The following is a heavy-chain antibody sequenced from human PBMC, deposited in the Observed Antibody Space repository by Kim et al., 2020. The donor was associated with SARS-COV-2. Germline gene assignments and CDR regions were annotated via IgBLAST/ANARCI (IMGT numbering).Heavy chain of an antibody. CDR3: ASRRYFYDSSHFDY. V-gene: IGHV3-30-3*01. J-gene: IGHJ4*02. CDR2: ISYDGNNK. Sequence: GGSLRLSCAASGFTFSIYAMHWVRQAPGKGLEWVAFISYDGNNKYYADSVKGRFTISRDNSKNTLYLQMNSLRAEDTAVYYCASRRYFYDSSHFDYWGQGTLATVSS. CDR1: GFTFSIYA. D-gene: IGHD3-22*01.